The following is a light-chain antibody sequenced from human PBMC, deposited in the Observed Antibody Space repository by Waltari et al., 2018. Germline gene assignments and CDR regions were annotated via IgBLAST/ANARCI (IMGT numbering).Light chain of an antibody. V-gene: IGLV2-23*02. J-gene: IGLJ3*02. CDR1: TSGSGNSDF. CDR3: CSYVQKDIWL. CDR2: EVI. Sequence: QSALTQPASVSGAPGQSITISCTATTSGSGNSDFVSWYQHHPGKVPKLLIYEVIKRPSNISDRFTSSKSGNTASLSISGLQADDEADYYCCSYVQKDIWLFGRGTKVTVL.